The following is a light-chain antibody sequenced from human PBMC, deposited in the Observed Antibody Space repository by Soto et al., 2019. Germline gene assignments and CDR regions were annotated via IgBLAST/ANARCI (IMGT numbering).Light chain of an antibody. J-gene: IGKJ4*01. V-gene: IGKV3-11*01. Sequence: EIVLTQSPATLSLSPGERATLSCRASQSVSSYLAWYQQKPGQAPRLLIYEASNRATGIPARFSGSGSGTDFTLTNSSLEPEDFAVYYCQQRSNLLTFGGGTKVEIK. CDR1: QSVSSY. CDR2: EAS. CDR3: QQRSNLLT.